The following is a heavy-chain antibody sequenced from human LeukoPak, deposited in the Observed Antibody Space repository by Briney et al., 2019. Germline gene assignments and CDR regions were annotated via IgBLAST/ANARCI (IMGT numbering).Heavy chain of an antibody. CDR3: VRDSGSSYGYYFLH. D-gene: IGHD1-26*01. Sequence: PGGSLRLSCAASGFTFNIYSMYWVRQAPGKGLEWVSSISSSSSHMFYADSVKGRFSISRDNANNSLYLQMNSLRAADTAVYYCVRDSGSSYGYYFLHWGQGTLVTVSS. CDR1: GFTFNIYS. CDR2: ISSSSSHM. V-gene: IGHV3-21*01. J-gene: IGHJ1*01.